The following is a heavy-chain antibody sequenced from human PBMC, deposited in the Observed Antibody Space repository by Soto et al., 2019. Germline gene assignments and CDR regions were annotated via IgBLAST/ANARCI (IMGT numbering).Heavy chain of an antibody. CDR2: HSNDGITK. V-gene: IGHV3-30*02. Sequence: PGGSLRLSCAASTTTFSSSGWHWVRQAPGRGLEWVAFHSNDGITKTYGDSVKGRFTISRDNSEQMVFLQMNSLRSDDTAIYYCVKDRPHFDVDVWGPGTMVTVSS. CDR3: VKDRPHFDVDV. J-gene: IGHJ6*02. CDR1: TTTFSSSG. D-gene: IGHD3-9*01.